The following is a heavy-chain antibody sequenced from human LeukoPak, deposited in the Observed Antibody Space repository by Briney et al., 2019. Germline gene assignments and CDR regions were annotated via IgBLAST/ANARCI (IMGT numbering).Heavy chain of an antibody. Sequence: GGSVRLSCAASGFTFSGYEMNWVRQAPGKGLEGVSYISSSGSTIYYADSVKGRFTISRDTAKNSMYLQMNSLRAKDTAVYYCERDNRDDWNASGIGYWGQGTLVTASS. D-gene: IGHD3-10*01. CDR3: ERDNRDDWNASGIGY. J-gene: IGHJ4*02. V-gene: IGHV3-48*03. CDR1: GFTFSGYE. CDR2: ISSSGSTI.